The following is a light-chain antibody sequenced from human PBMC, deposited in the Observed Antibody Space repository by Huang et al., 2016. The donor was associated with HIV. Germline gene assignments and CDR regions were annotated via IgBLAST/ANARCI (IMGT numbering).Light chain of an antibody. J-gene: IGKJ1*01. CDR2: AAS. Sequence: AIQMTKSPSSLSASVGDRVSISCRASQGGRNDLAWYQQRRGKALKLLIYAASRLENVVPSRCSCSQSGTYFTLTSSSLHPEDFATYYGLQHYLFPPTFGQGTRVEIK. V-gene: IGKV1-6*01. CDR1: QGGRND. CDR3: LQHYLFPPT.